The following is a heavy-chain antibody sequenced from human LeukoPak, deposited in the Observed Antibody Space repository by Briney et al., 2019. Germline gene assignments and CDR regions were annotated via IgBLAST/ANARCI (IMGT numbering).Heavy chain of an antibody. CDR1: GFSFSYQG. V-gene: IGHV3-21*04. Sequence: GESLRLSCAGSGFSFSYQGMTWVRQAPGKGLEWVSSIGTSNSDRYYADSVKGRFTISRDNSKNMLYLQMNGLRVEDTAVYYCAKGPNWFDPWGQGILVTVSS. J-gene: IGHJ5*02. CDR2: IGTSNSDR. CDR3: AKGPNWFDP.